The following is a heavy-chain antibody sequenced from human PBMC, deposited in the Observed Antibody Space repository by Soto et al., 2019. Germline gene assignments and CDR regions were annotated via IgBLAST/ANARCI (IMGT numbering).Heavy chain of an antibody. CDR1: GFRFKSFV. CDR2: TSDDGNNK. CDR3: ARWGTTGGFDL. V-gene: IGHV3-30*19. D-gene: IGHD3-16*01. Sequence: QVQLVESGGGVVQPGTSLRLACAASGFRFKSFVMHWGRQAPGKGREWVASTSDDGNNKDYGDSVKGRFTVSRDNSQKTLHHQMDFLRPEDTAIYYCARWGTTGGFDLWGQGTLVSVSS. J-gene: IGHJ4*02.